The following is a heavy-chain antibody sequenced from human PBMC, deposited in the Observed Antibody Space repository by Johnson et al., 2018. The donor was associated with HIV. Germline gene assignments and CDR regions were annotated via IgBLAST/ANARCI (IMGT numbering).Heavy chain of an antibody. CDR1: GFTFSSYW. Sequence: VQLVESGGGVVWPGGSLRLACAASGFTFSSYWMHWVRQAPGKGLVCVSRMNGDGKSTTYADSVKGRFTISRNNAKNTLYLQMNRLRAEDTAVYYCARVQGLIGERAFDIWGKGTMVTVSS. J-gene: IGHJ3*02. D-gene: IGHD6-19*01. V-gene: IGHV3-74*02. CDR3: ARVQGLIGERAFDI. CDR2: MNGDGKST.